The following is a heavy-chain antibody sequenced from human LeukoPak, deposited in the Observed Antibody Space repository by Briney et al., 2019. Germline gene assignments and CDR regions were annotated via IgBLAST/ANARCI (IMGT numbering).Heavy chain of an antibody. J-gene: IGHJ5*02. Sequence: SETLSLTCNVSGDSIRNYYWSWIRQTPGKGLEWIGHIYDSGSTNYNPSLKSRVTISVDTSKNQFSLKVTSVTAADTAVYYCARLARGRWFDPWGQETLVTVSS. CDR3: ARLARGRWFDP. D-gene: IGHD6-6*01. CDR1: GDSIRNYY. CDR2: IYDSGST. V-gene: IGHV4-59*08.